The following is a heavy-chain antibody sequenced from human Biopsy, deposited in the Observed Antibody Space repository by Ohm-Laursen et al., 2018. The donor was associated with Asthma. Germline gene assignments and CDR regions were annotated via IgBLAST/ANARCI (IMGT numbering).Heavy chain of an antibody. CDR2: VYYSGST. J-gene: IGHJ4*02. D-gene: IGHD2-21*02. CDR1: GGSINNFY. CDR3: ARGVDRVTVLLDHFDS. Sequence: SETLSLTCTVSGGSINNFYWSWIRQPPGKGLESIGHVYYSGSTNYNPSLKSRVTISIDASKNQFSLKLTSVTAADTAVYYCARGVDRVTVLLDHFDSWGQGTLVTVSS. V-gene: IGHV4-59*01.